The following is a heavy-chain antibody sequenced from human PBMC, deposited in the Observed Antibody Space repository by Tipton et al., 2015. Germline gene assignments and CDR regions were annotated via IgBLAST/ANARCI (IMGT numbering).Heavy chain of an antibody. V-gene: IGHV1-69*17. J-gene: IGHJ5*02. D-gene: IGHD5-12*01. Sequence: QEQLVQFGAEVKKPGSSVKVSCKAVGDIFRSYGISWVRQAPGQGLEWVGGIVPKVGMAKYAQKFQGRVTITAAKSTTTVFLEMSGLRSDDTAVYYCARHCKFVSLITSCDDGHWLDPWGQGTLVTVSS. CDR1: GDIFRSYG. CDR2: IVPKVGMA. CDR3: ARHCKFVSLITSCDDGHWLDP.